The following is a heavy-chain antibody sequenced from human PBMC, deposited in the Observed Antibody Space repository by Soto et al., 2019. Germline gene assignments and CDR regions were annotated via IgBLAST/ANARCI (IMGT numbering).Heavy chain of an antibody. J-gene: IGHJ6*02. Sequence: QVQLQESGPGLVKPSETLSLTGTVSGGSVISGSYYWSWIRQPPGKGLEWVGCISDTGSGDYNPSLKSRGTISVHTSKRQFSLRLTSVTAADTAVYYCARAHSGYDPLGMDVWGQGTTVTVSS. CDR1: GGSVISGSYY. CDR2: ISDTGSG. D-gene: IGHD5-12*01. V-gene: IGHV4-61*01. CDR3: ARAHSGYDPLGMDV.